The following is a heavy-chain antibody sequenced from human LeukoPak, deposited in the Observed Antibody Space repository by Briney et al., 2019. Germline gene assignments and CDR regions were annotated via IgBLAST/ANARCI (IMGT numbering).Heavy chain of an antibody. CDR1: GYTFTSYD. J-gene: IGHJ4*02. D-gene: IGHD3-10*01. CDR3: ATPLQSITMVRGVIITDDY. CDR2: MNPNSGNT. Sequence: ASVKVSCKASGYTFTSYDIDWVRQATGQGLEWMGWMNPNSGNTGYAQKFQGRVTMTEDTSTDTAYMELSSLRSEDTAVYYCATPLQSITMVRGVIITDDYWGQGTLVTVSS. V-gene: IGHV1-8*01.